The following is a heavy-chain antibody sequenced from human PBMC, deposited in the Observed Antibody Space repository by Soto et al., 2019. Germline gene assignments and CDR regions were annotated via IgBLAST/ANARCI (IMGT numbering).Heavy chain of an antibody. CDR3: ASTPPWAAAGTTPFDY. J-gene: IGHJ4*02. CDR1: GGTFSSYA. D-gene: IGHD6-13*01. Sequence: SVKVSCKASGGTFSSYAISWVRQAPGQGLEWMGGIIPIFGTANYAQKFQGRVTITADKSTSTAYMELSSLRSEDTAVYYCASTPPWAAAGTTPFDYWGQGTLVTVSS. V-gene: IGHV1-69*06. CDR2: IIPIFGTA.